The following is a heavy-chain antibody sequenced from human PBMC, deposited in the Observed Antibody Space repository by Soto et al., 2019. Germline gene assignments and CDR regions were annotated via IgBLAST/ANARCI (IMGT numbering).Heavy chain of an antibody. J-gene: IGHJ6*02. Sequence: SETLSLTCTVSGGSVSSGSYYWSWIRQPPGKGLEWIGYIYYSGSTNYNPSLKSRVTISVETSKNQFSLKLSSVTAADTAVYYCARLTGPTQYYYYYGMDVWGQGPSVTVSS. CDR1: GGSVSSGSYY. D-gene: IGHD1-1*01. V-gene: IGHV4-61*01. CDR3: ARLTGPTQYYYYYGMDV. CDR2: IYYSGST.